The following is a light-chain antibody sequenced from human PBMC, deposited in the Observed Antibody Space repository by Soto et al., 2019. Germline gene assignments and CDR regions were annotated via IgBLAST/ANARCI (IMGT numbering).Light chain of an antibody. Sequence: EVVLTQSPGTLSLSPGERATLSCRASQSVSSNYLAWYQQKPGQAPRLLIYGVSTRATGIPDRFSGSGSGTGFSLTISRPVPEDFAMYYCQQYFTSPLTFGGGTKVEIK. CDR2: GVS. J-gene: IGKJ4*01. V-gene: IGKV3-20*01. CDR1: QSVSSNY. CDR3: QQYFTSPLT.